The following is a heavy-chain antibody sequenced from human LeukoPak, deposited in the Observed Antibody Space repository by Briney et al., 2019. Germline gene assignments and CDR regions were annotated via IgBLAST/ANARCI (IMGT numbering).Heavy chain of an antibody. V-gene: IGHV4-61*02. CDR2: FYTGGGT. J-gene: IGHJ4*02. Sequence: SETLSLTCAVSGGSISSGSYYWTWIRQPAGKGLEWIGRFYTGGGTNYNPSLESRVTISVDTSKNQFSLRLTSVTAADTAVYYCARIWPGVVYWGQGTLVTVSS. CDR1: GGSISSGSYY. CDR3: ARIWPGVVY.